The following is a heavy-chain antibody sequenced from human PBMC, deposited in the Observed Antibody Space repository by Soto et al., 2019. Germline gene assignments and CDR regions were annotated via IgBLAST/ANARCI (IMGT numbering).Heavy chain of an antibody. CDR3: ARGGALIVVVSDPWYFDL. J-gene: IGHJ2*01. D-gene: IGHD3-22*01. CDR1: GFTFSSYA. CDR2: ISYDGSNK. V-gene: IGHV3-30-3*01. Sequence: QVPLVESGGGVVQPGRSLRLSCAASGFTFSSYAMHWVRQAPGKGLEWVAVISYDGSNKYYADSVKGRFTISRDNSKNTLYLQMNSLRAEDTAVYYCARGGALIVVVSDPWYFDLWGRGTLVTVSS.